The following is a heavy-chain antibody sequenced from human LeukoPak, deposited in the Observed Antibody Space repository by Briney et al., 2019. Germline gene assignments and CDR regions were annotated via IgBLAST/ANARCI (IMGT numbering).Heavy chain of an antibody. Sequence: SETLSLTCTVSGGSISSHYWSWIRQPPGKGLEWIGYIYYSGSTNYNPSLKSRVTISVDTSKNQLSLKLSSVTAADTAVYYCARASGSYYEASFDYWGQGTLVTVSS. D-gene: IGHD1-26*01. CDR3: ARASGSYYEASFDY. CDR2: IYYSGST. V-gene: IGHV4-59*11. J-gene: IGHJ4*02. CDR1: GGSISSHY.